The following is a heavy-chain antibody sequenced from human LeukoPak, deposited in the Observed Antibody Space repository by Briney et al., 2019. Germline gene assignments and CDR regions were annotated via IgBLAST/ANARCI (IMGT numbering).Heavy chain of an antibody. V-gene: IGHV4-34*01. J-gene: IGHJ4*02. CDR3: ARAVDTALPFDY. D-gene: IGHD5-18*01. CDR1: GGSFSGYY. Sequence: SETLSLTCAVYGGSFSGYYWSWIRQPPGKGLEWIGEINHSGSTNYNPSLKSRVTISVDTSKNQFSLKLSSVTAADTAVYYCARAVDTALPFDYWGQGTLVTVSS. CDR2: INHSGST.